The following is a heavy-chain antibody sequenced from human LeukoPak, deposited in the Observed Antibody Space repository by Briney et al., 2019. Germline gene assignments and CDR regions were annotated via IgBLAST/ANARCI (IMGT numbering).Heavy chain of an antibody. Sequence: RGESLKISCKGSGYSFTSYWIGWVRQMPGKGLEWMGIIYPGDSDTRYSPSFQGQVTISADKSISTAYLQWSSLKASDTAMYYCARLDAYCGGDCYSYGMDVWGQGTTVTVSS. CDR2: IYPGDSDT. CDR1: GYSFTSYW. V-gene: IGHV5-51*01. D-gene: IGHD2-21*02. J-gene: IGHJ6*02. CDR3: ARLDAYCGGDCYSYGMDV.